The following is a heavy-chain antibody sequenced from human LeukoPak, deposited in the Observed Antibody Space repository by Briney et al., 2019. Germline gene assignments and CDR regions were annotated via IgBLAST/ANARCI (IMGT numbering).Heavy chain of an antibody. J-gene: IGHJ5*02. CDR2: INSRISAI. D-gene: IGHD3-10*01. Sequence: PGGSLRLSCAATGVTFSGYGMSWVRQAPGKGLKWVSFINSRISAIYYADSVKGRFTIFRDNAKNLLYLQMSSLRAEDTAVYYCARVEGPGIPRWFDPWGQGTLVTVSS. V-gene: IGHV3-48*01. CDR3: ARVEGPGIPRWFDP. CDR1: GVTFSGYG.